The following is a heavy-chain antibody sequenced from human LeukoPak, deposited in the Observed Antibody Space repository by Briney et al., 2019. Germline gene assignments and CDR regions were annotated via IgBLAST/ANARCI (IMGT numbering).Heavy chain of an antibody. CDR2: IYHSGST. CDR3: ARAEAPKGNAFDI. Sequence: SETLSLTCAVSGGSISSGGYSWSWIRQPPGKGLEWIGYIYHSGSTYYNPSLKSRVTISVDRSKNQFSLKLSSVTAADTAVYYCARAEAPKGNAFDIWGQGTMVTVSS. V-gene: IGHV4-30-2*01. CDR1: GGSISSGGYS. J-gene: IGHJ3*02. D-gene: IGHD6-13*01.